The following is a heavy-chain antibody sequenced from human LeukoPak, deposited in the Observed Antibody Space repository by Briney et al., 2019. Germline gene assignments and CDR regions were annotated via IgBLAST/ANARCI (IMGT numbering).Heavy chain of an antibody. V-gene: IGHV4-4*09. Sequence: SETLSLTCTVSGVTVSAYQWSWVRQSPEKGLEWIGCINTKGETSYNPSLKSRVTTSVDTSKSQFSLRLTSVTAADTAVYYCATSNDAKIAPFDHWGQGAPVTVSS. CDR3: ATSNDAKIAPFDH. D-gene: IGHD2-21*01. CDR1: GVTVSAYQ. CDR2: INTKGET. J-gene: IGHJ4*02.